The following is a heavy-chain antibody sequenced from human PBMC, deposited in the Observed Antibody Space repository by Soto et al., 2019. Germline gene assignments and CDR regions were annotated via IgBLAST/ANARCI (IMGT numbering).Heavy chain of an antibody. V-gene: IGHV4-61*01. D-gene: IGHD6-19*01. CDR1: GASVTSGTNY. Sequence: QVQMRESGPGLVKPSETLSLSCTVSGASVTSGTNYWSWVRQPPGKGLEWIGYISHSGFTNYNPSLKSRVTISADTSMNQFSLKLNSVTAADTAVYYCARGWDGKSWVQGTLVTVSS. J-gene: IGHJ4*02. CDR2: ISHSGFT. CDR3: ARGWDGKS.